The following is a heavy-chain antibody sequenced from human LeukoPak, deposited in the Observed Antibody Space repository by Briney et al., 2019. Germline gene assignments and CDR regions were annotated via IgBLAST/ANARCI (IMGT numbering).Heavy chain of an antibody. V-gene: IGHV4-59*08. CDR2: IYYSGST. CDR1: GGSISSYY. Sequence: SETLSLTCTVSGGSISSYYWSCIRQPPGKGLEWIGYIYYSGSTNYNPSLKSRVTISVDTSKNQFSLKLGSVTAADTAVYYCARQSPIWFDPWGQGTLVTVSS. J-gene: IGHJ5*02. CDR3: ARQSPIWFDP.